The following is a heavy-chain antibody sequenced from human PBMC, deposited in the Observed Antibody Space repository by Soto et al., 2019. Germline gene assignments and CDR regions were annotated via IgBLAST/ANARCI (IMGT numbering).Heavy chain of an antibody. CDR1: GLTFSTYG. Sequence: EVQLVESGGGLVKPGGSLRLSCAASGLTFSTYGMNWVRQAPGKGLEWVSSISSGGEYLDYADSVKGRLTISRDNAKNSLYLQLDSLRVEDTAVYYCATDGAAGAGMGVWGPGTTVTVSS. CDR3: ATDGAAGAGMGV. V-gene: IGHV3-21*01. CDR2: ISSGGEYL. D-gene: IGHD6-13*01. J-gene: IGHJ6*02.